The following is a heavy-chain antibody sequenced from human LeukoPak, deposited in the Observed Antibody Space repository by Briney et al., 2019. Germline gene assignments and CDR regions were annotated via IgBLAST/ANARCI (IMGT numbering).Heavy chain of an antibody. V-gene: IGHV3-23*01. D-gene: IGHD3-22*01. CDR3: AKHRFESGGYHSTD. CDR2: ISGGSGST. J-gene: IGHJ4*02. CDR1: GFTLSSYA. Sequence: GGSLRLSCAASGFTLSSYAMSWVRQAPGKGLAWVSTISGGSGSTYCADSVKGRFTISRDNSKNTLYLQMNSLRDEDTAVYYCAKHRFESGGYHSTDWGQGTLVTVSS.